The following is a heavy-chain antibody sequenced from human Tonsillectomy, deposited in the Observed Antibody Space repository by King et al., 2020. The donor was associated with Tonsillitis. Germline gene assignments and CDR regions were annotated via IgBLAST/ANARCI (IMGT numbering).Heavy chain of an antibody. J-gene: IGHJ3*02. Sequence: VQLVESGGGVVRPGGSLRLSCAASGFTFGDYGMSWVRQAPGKGLEWVSGINWNGGSTGYADSVKGRFTISRDNAKNSLYLQMKSLRAEDTALYYCARVFLRYFDWLSAFDIWGQGTMVTVSS. D-gene: IGHD3-9*01. V-gene: IGHV3-20*04. CDR3: ARVFLRYFDWLSAFDI. CDR1: GFTFGDYG. CDR2: INWNGGST.